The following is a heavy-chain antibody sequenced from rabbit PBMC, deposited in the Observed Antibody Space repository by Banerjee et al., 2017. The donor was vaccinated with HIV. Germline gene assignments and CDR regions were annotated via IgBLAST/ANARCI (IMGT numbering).Heavy chain of an antibody. J-gene: IGHJ4*01. Sequence: EESGGDLVKPGASLTLTCTASGFDFSNNVMCWVRQAPGKGLEWIACIYTNNGRTTYASWVSGRFTISLDNAQNTVLLQMTSLTAADTATYFCARGSSSGGYSPYYFDLWGQGTLVTVS. CDR3: ARGSSSGGYSPYYFDL. CDR2: IYTNNGRT. D-gene: IGHD1-1*01. V-gene: IGHV1S47*01. CDR1: GFDFSNNV.